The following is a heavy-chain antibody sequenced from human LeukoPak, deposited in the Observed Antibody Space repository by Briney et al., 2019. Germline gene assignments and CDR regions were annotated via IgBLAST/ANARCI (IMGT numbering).Heavy chain of an antibody. V-gene: IGHV1-8*01. CDR3: ASPRGYYDSSGYYYMNAFDI. CDR1: GYTFTSYD. J-gene: IGHJ3*02. CDR2: MNPNSGNT. D-gene: IGHD3-22*01. Sequence: ASLKVSCKASGYTFTSYDINWVRQATGQGREWRGWMNPNSGNTGYAQKFQGRLTMTRTTSIPTAYMELSSLRSEDTAVYYCASPRGYYDSSGYYYMNAFDIWGQGTMVTVSS.